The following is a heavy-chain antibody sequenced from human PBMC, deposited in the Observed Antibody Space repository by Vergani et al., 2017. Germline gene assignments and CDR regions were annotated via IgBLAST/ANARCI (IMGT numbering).Heavy chain of an antibody. D-gene: IGHD3-22*01. J-gene: IGHJ6*02. CDR2: IKSKTDGGTT. Sequence: EVQLVESGGGLVKPGGSLRLSCAASGFTFSNAWMSWVRQAPGKGLEWVGRIKSKTDGGTTDYAAPVKGRFTISRDDSKNTLYLQMISLRAEDTAVYYCARDLPYYYDSSGYYLYYYYGMDVWGQGTTVTVSS. CDR3: ARDLPYYYDSSGYYLYYYYGMDV. CDR1: GFTFSNAW. V-gene: IGHV3-15*01.